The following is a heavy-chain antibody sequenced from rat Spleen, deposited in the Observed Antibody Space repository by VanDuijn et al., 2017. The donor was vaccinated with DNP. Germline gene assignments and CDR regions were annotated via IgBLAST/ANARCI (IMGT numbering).Heavy chain of an antibody. V-gene: IGHV5-7*01. CDR2: IIYDDSTT. Sequence: EVQLVESGGGLVQPGRSLKLSCAASGFTFSDYNMAWVRQAPKKGLEWVATIIYDDSTTHYRDSVKGRFTISRDNAKSTLYLQMDSLRSEDTATYYCFYNNYGYWGQGVMVTVSS. J-gene: IGHJ2*01. CDR3: FYNNYGY. D-gene: IGHD1-10*01. CDR1: GFTFSDYN.